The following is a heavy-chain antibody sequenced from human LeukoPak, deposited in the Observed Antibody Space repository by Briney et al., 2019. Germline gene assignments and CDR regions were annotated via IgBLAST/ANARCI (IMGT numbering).Heavy chain of an antibody. CDR1: GGSFSGYY. CDR3: ARHGRVVVVPAAKGSWFDP. CDR2: INHSGST. J-gene: IGHJ5*02. Sequence: TSETLSLTCAVYGGSFSGYYWSWIRQPPGKGLEWNGEINHSGSTNYNPSLKSRVTISVDTSKNQFSLKLSSVTAADTAVYYCARHGRVVVVPAAKGSWFDPWGQGTLVTVSS. D-gene: IGHD2-2*01. V-gene: IGHV4-34*01.